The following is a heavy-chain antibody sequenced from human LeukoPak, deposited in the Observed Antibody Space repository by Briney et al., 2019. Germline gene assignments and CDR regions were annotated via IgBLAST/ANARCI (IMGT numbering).Heavy chain of an antibody. J-gene: IGHJ3*01. CDR2: INHSRST. CDR1: GGSFSGFY. V-gene: IGHV4-34*01. Sequence: PSETLSLTCAVYGGSFSGFYWTWIRQPPGKGLEWIGQINHSRSTHYNPSLKSRVTISVDTSKNQFSLKLSSVTAADTAVYYCARHPIGKLNRLAFDVWGQGTMVTVSS. D-gene: IGHD1-14*01. CDR3: ARHPIGKLNRLAFDV.